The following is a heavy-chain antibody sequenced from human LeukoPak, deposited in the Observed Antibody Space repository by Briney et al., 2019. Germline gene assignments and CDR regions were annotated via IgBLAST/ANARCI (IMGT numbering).Heavy chain of an antibody. V-gene: IGHV3-23*01. CDR1: GFTFSSYD. Sequence: PGGSLRLSCAASGFTFSSYDMGWVRQAPGKGLEWVSAIGVDGVSRYYPDSVKGRFGISRDNSKNTLYLQMNSLRAEDTAIYYCAKESPGSYDMWGQGTMVTVSS. CDR3: AKESPGSYDM. J-gene: IGHJ3*02. CDR2: IGVDGVSR. D-gene: IGHD7-27*01.